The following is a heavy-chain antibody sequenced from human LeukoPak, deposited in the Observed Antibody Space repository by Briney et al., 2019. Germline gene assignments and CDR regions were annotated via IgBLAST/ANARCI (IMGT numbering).Heavy chain of an antibody. CDR3: ASRPSPRDFWSGYYDY. CDR2: IYSGGST. CDR1: GFTVSSNY. D-gene: IGHD3-3*01. V-gene: IGHV3-53*01. Sequence: PGGSLRLSCAASGFTVSSNYMSWVRQAPGKGLEWVSVIYSGGSTYNADSVKGRFTISRDNSKNTLYLQMNSLRAEDTAVYYCASRPSPRDFWSGYYDYWGQGTLVTVSS. J-gene: IGHJ4*02.